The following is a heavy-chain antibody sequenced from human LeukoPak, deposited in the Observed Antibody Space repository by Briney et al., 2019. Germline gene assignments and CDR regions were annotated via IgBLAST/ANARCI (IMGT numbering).Heavy chain of an antibody. CDR1: GFTFSYYA. Sequence: GGSLRLSCAASGFTFSYYAMTWVRQAPGKGPEWVSGITDSGSRTSYADSVKGRFTISRDNSKNTLFLRMSSLRAEDTALYYCALRGTTALNAFDIWGQGTMVTVSS. V-gene: IGHV3-23*01. J-gene: IGHJ3*02. D-gene: IGHD1/OR15-1a*01. CDR3: ALRGTTALNAFDI. CDR2: ITDSGSRT.